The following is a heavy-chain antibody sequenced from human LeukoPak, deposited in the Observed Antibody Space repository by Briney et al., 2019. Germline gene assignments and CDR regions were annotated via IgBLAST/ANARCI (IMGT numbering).Heavy chain of an antibody. CDR3: ARRSSTLYEGY. V-gene: IGHV3-53*01. Sequence: GGSLRLSCAASGFDVSDNHMSWVRQGPGKGLEWVSIIYSDGKTYYTDSVRGRFTISRDSSENTLYLQMNSLRAEDTAVYYCARRSSTLYEGYWGQGTLVTVSS. J-gene: IGHJ4*02. D-gene: IGHD6-13*01. CDR2: IYSDGKT. CDR1: GFDVSDNH.